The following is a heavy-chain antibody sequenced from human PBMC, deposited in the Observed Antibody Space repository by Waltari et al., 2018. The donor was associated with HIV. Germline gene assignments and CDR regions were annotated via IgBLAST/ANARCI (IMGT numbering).Heavy chain of an antibody. CDR1: GGPPSGFS. D-gene: IGHD3-22*01. CDR3: ARVKASYYDGSGFYFLDY. J-gene: IGHJ4*02. Sequence: QVQLQESGPGLVKPSETLSPICSVSGGPPSGFSWPWIRQPPGKGLQWIGYVHGSGITKYNPSLQSRVTISIDTSKNQVSLALNSVTAADAAVYFCARVKASYYDGSGFYFLDYWGQGTLVTVSS. V-gene: IGHV4-59*01. CDR2: VHGSGIT.